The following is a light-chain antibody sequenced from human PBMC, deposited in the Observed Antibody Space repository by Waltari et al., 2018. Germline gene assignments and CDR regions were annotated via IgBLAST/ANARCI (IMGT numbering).Light chain of an antibody. CDR2: KAS. V-gene: IGKV1-5*03. CDR3: QQSYTYSYT. J-gene: IGKJ2*01. CDR1: ENVSKW. Sequence: DIQMTQSPSTLSASVGHRFTITCRASENVSKWLAWYQQKPGKAPKLLVYKASTLRSGVPSRFSGSGSGTEFSLTISSLQPDDFATYYCQQSYTYSYTFGQGTKLEIK.